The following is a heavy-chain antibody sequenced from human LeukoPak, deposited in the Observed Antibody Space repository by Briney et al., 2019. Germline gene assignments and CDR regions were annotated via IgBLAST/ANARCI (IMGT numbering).Heavy chain of an antibody. Sequence: ASVKVSCKASGGTFSSYAISWVRQAPGQGLEWMGWISAYNGDTNYAQKNQGRVTMTADTSTSTAYMELRSLRSDDTAVYYCARYYDSSGDGSKDYYGMDVWGQGTTVTVSS. J-gene: IGHJ6*02. CDR2: ISAYNGDT. D-gene: IGHD3-22*01. CDR1: GGTFSSYA. V-gene: IGHV1-18*01. CDR3: ARYYDSSGDGSKDYYGMDV.